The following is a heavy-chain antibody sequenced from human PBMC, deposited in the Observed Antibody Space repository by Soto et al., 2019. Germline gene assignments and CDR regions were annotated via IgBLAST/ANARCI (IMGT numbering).Heavy chain of an antibody. D-gene: IGHD3-16*01. CDR2: MKEDGSEK. J-gene: IGHJ4*02. CDR1: GFTFSHYW. CDR3: ARGGSESDY. V-gene: IGHV3-7*01. Sequence: EVQLVESGGGLVQPGGSLRLSCAASGFTFSHYWMTWVRQAPGKGLEWVANMKEDGSEKNYVDSVKGRFTISRDNAKNSLYLQMNILRAEDTAMYYCARGGSESDYWGQGTLVTVSS.